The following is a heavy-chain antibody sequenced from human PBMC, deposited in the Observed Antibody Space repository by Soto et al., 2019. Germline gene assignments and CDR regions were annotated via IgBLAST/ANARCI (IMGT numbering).Heavy chain of an antibody. J-gene: IGHJ5*02. CDR1: GFTFSNAW. Sequence: GGSLRLSCAASGFTFSNAWMSWVRQAPGKGLEWVGRIKSKTDGGTTDYAAPVKGRFTISRDDSKNTLYLQMNSLKTEDTAVYYCTTCIAAAGSNWFDPWGQGTLVTVSS. CDR2: IKSKTDGGTT. V-gene: IGHV3-15*01. D-gene: IGHD6-13*01. CDR3: TTCIAAAGSNWFDP.